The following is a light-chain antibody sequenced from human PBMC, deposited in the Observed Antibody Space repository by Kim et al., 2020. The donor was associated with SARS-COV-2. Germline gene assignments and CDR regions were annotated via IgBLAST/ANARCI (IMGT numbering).Light chain of an antibody. CDR2: GAS. V-gene: IGKV3-20*01. Sequence: SPGEGATLSCSASQSIISTYLAWFQQKPGQAPRLLIYGASYRATDIPDRFSGSASGTVFTLTISRLEPEDSAVYYCHYYGTSFLTFGGGTKVDIK. CDR1: QSIISTY. J-gene: IGKJ4*01. CDR3: HYYGTSFLT.